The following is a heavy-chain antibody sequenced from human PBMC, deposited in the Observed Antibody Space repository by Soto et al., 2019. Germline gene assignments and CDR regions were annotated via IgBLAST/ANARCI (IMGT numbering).Heavy chain of an antibody. Sequence: SETLSLTCTVSGGSISRGDYYWSWIRQPPGKGLEWIGYIYYSGSTYYNPSLKSRVTISVDTSKNQFSLKLSSVTAADTAVYYCARVRPEYYYDSSGDYYYGMDVWGQGTTVTVSS. D-gene: IGHD3-22*01. CDR3: ARVRPEYYYDSSGDYYYGMDV. CDR2: IYYSGST. J-gene: IGHJ6*02. CDR1: GGSISRGDYY. V-gene: IGHV4-30-4*01.